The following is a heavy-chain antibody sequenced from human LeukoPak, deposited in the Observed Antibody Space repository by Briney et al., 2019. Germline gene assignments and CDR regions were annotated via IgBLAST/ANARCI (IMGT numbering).Heavy chain of an antibody. CDR2: MNPNSGNT. CDR3: ARTYDFWSGYYPFDY. J-gene: IGHJ4*02. V-gene: IGHV1-8*03. Sequence: ASVKVSCKASGYTFTGFDINWVRQATGQGLEWMGWMNPNSGNTGYAQKFQGRVTITRNTSISTAYMELSSLRSEDTAVYYCARTYDFWSGYYPFDYWGQGTLVTVSS. D-gene: IGHD3-3*01. CDR1: GYTFTGFD.